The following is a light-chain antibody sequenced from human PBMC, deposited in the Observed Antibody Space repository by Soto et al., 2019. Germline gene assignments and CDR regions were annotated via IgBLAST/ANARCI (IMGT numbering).Light chain of an antibody. CDR1: QSVRSN. Sequence: EIVMTQSPATLSVSPGERATLSCRASQSVRSNLAWYQQKPGQAPRVLIYGASTRAAGIPASFSGSGSGTEFTLTISSLQSEDFAVYYCQQYNNWPPLTFGGGTKVEIK. V-gene: IGKV3-15*01. CDR2: GAS. CDR3: QQYNNWPPLT. J-gene: IGKJ4*01.